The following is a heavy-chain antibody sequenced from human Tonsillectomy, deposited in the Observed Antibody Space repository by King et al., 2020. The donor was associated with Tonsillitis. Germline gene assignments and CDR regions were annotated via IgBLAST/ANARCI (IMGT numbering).Heavy chain of an antibody. Sequence: VQLVESGGGVVQPGRSLRLSCAASGFTFSNYGMHWVRQAPGKGLEWVALMAYDASYENYGDSVKGRFAISRDNSKNTLYLEMNSLRVEDTAVYYCAKDGIVLSDWYFDLWGRGTLVTVSS. J-gene: IGHJ2*01. CDR2: MAYDASYE. CDR3: AKDGIVLSDWYFDL. V-gene: IGHV3-30*18. CDR1: GFTFSNYG. D-gene: IGHD2-15*01.